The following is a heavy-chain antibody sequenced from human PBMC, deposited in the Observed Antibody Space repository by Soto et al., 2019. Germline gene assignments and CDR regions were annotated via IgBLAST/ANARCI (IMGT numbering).Heavy chain of an antibody. V-gene: IGHV4-30-4*01. CDR1: GGSISSGDYY. J-gene: IGHJ5*02. CDR2: IYYSGST. CDR3: ARASPPIFFYVWGIYRESNYLDT. D-gene: IGHD3-16*02. Sequence: SETLSLTCTVSGGSISSGDYYWSWIRQPPGKGLEWIGYIYYSGSTYYNPSLKSRVTISVDTSKNQFSLKLSSVTAADTAVYYWARASPPIFFYVWGIYRESNYLDTWAKETL.